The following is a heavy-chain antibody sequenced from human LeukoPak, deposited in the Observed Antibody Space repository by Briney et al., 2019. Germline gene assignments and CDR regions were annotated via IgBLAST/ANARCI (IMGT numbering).Heavy chain of an antibody. J-gene: IGHJ5*02. Sequence: GGSLRLSCAASGFTFSTFAMTWVRQAPGKGLEWVSSITGTHYTTYNTDSIKGRFTISRDNSKNTLYLQMNSLRADDTAVYYCTKDPNGDYVGAFDPWGQGTLVTVSS. CDR1: GFTFSTFA. CDR2: ITGTHYTT. V-gene: IGHV3-23*01. D-gene: IGHD4-17*01. CDR3: TKDPNGDYVGAFDP.